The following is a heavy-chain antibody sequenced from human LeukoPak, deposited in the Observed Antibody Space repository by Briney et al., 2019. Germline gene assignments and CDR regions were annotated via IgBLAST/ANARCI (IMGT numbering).Heavy chain of an antibody. Sequence: GGSLRLPCAASGFTFSSYAMSWVGQAPGKGLEWVSAISGSGGSTYYADSVKGRFTISRDNSKNTLYLQMNSLRAEDTAVYYCAKASAMIVVVSKHFDYWGQGTLVTVSS. J-gene: IGHJ4*02. D-gene: IGHD3-22*01. CDR2: ISGSGGST. CDR3: AKASAMIVVVSKHFDY. V-gene: IGHV3-23*01. CDR1: GFTFSSYA.